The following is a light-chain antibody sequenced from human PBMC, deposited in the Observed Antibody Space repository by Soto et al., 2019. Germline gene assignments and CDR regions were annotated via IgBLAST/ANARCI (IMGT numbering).Light chain of an antibody. CDR2: EVN. CDR3: SSYAGSNKLVV. Sequence: QSALTQPPSASGSPGQSVTISCTGTSSDVGGYKYVSWYQQHPGKAPKLMIFEVNKRPSGVPDRFSGSKSGNTASLTVSGLQAEEDADYYCSSYAGSNKLVVFGTGTKVTVL. CDR1: SSDVGGYKY. V-gene: IGLV2-8*01. J-gene: IGLJ1*01.